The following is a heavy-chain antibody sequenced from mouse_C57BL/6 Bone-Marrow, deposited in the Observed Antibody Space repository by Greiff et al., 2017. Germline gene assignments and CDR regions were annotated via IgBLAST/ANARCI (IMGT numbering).Heavy chain of an antibody. J-gene: IGHJ3*01. CDR3: ATRAY. Sequence: EVQLVESGGGLVKPGGSLKISCAASGFTFSDYGMHWVRQAPEKGLEWVAYISSGSSTIYYADTVKGRFTISRDNAQNTLFLQMTSLRSEDTAMYYCATRAYWGQGTLVTVSA. CDR2: ISSGSSTI. CDR1: GFTFSDYG. V-gene: IGHV5-17*01.